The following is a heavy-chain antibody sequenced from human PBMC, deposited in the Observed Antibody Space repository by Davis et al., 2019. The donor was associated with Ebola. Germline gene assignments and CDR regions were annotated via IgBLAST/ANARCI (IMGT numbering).Heavy chain of an antibody. CDR1: GFTFSSHS. D-gene: IGHD6-6*01. CDR2: ISSSSRYI. Sequence: GGSLRLSCAASGFTFSSHSMNWVRQAPGRGLEWVSSISSSSRYIYYADSVKGRFTISRDNAKNSLYLQMNSLRAEDTAMYYCARVYSTSSWDSDYWGQGTLVTVSS. CDR3: ARVYSTSSWDSDY. V-gene: IGHV3-21*01. J-gene: IGHJ4*02.